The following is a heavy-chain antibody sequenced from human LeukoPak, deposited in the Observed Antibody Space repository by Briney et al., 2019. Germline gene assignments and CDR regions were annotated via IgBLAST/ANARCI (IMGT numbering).Heavy chain of an antibody. CDR1: GYTFTSNG. Sequence: GASVKVSCKASGYTFTSNGISWVRQAPGQGLEWMGWISAYNGNTNYAQKLQGRVTMTTDTSTSTAYMELRSLRSDDTAVYYCARDPFEWDQVGYYFDYWGQGTLVTVSS. CDR2: ISAYNGNT. V-gene: IGHV1-18*01. CDR3: ARDPFEWDQVGYYFDY. D-gene: IGHD3-3*01. J-gene: IGHJ4*02.